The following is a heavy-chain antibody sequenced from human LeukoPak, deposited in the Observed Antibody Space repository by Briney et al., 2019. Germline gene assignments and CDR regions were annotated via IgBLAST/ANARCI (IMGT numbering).Heavy chain of an antibody. J-gene: IGHJ4*02. V-gene: IGHV3-7*01. CDR2: IRHDGSEK. D-gene: IGHD5-18*01. CDR3: ARGGSRQYTF. CDR1: GFTFSIYW. Sequence: GGSLRLSCAASGFTFSIYWMSWVRQAPGKGLEWVANIRHDGSEKYYVDSVKGRFTISRDNAKDSLYLQMNSLRVEDTAVYYCARGGSRQYTFWGQGTLVTVSS.